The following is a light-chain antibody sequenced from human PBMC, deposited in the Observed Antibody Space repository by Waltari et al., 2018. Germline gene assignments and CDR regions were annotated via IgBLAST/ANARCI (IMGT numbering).Light chain of an antibody. J-gene: IGLJ3*02. V-gene: IGLV2-23*01. CDR1: TSDVVTYSL. CDR3: CSYAGSSPL. CDR2: EGT. Sequence: QSALTQPASVSGSPGQSITISCAGATSDVVTYSLVSWYQQHPGNPPKLMIHEGTQRPSGISNRFSGSNSDNTASLTISGLQFEDDAYYYCCSYAGSSPLFGGGTRVTVL.